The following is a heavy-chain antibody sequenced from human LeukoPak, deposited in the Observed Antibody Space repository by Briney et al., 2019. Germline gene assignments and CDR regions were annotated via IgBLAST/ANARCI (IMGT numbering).Heavy chain of an antibody. D-gene: IGHD3-22*01. CDR2: IIPIFGTA. Sequence: GASVKVSCKASGGTFSSYAISWVRQAPGQGLEWMGGIIPIFGTANYAQKFQGRVTITADESTSTAYMELSSLRSEDTAVYYCARDPGHYYDSSGSRSWFDPWGQGTLVTVSS. CDR1: GGTFSSYA. J-gene: IGHJ5*02. CDR3: ARDPGHYYDSSGSRSWFDP. V-gene: IGHV1-69*13.